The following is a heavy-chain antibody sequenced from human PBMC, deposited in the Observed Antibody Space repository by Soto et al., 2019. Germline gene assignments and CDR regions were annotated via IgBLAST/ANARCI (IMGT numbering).Heavy chain of an antibody. CDR3: AKAEKISAVAGYLDN. D-gene: IGHD6-19*01. J-gene: IGHJ4*02. CDR2: VSGSGSIT. Sequence: PGGSLRLSCAASGFTFSSYAMSWGRQAPGKWLEWVSGVSGSGSITYYAESVKGRFAISRDNSKNTLFLQMNSLRAEDTAIYYCAKAEKISAVAGYLDNWGQGTLVTVSS. CDR1: GFTFSSYA. V-gene: IGHV3-23*01.